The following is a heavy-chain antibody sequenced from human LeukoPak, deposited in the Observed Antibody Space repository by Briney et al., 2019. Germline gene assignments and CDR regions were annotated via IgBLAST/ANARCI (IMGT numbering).Heavy chain of an antibody. Sequence: SETLTLTCTVSGGSISSYYWSWIRQPPGKGLEWIGDIYYSGSTNYNPSLKSRVTISVETSKNQISLKLSSVTAADTAVYYCARRYCSGGSCPFAYWGQGTLVTVSS. CDR1: GGSISSYY. D-gene: IGHD2-15*01. J-gene: IGHJ4*02. CDR3: ARRYCSGGSCPFAY. CDR2: IYYSGST. V-gene: IGHV4-59*01.